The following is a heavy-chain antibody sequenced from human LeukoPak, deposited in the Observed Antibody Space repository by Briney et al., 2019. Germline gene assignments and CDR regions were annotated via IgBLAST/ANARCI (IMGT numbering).Heavy chain of an antibody. CDR3: AIMHPYYDGNGYWVQ. CDR2: INTSGGST. J-gene: IGHJ4*02. Sequence: GGSLRLSCAASGFTFSSYAMSWVRQAPGKGLEWVSGINTSGGSTAYADSVKGRFTISRDNPRNTLYMQMNSLRAEDTALYYCAIMHPYYDGNGYWVQWGQGTLVTVSS. D-gene: IGHD3-22*01. V-gene: IGHV3-23*01. CDR1: GFTFSSYA.